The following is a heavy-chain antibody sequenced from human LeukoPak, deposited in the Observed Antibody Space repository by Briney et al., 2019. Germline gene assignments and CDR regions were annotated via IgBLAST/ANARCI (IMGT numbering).Heavy chain of an antibody. CDR2: INSDGSST. CDR3: ARSVDTAMGNFDY. D-gene: IGHD5-18*01. J-gene: IGHJ4*02. Sequence: GGSLRLSCAASGFTFSSYWMHWVRQAPGKGLVWVSRINSDGSSTSYADSVKGRFTISRDNAKNTLYLQMNSLRAEDTAVYYCARSVDTAMGNFDYWGQGTLVTVSS. V-gene: IGHV3-74*01. CDR1: GFTFSSYW.